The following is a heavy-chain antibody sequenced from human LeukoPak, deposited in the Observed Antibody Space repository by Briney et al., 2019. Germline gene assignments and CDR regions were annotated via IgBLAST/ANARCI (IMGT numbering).Heavy chain of an antibody. Sequence: SGGSLRLSCTASGFTFSSYTMHWVRQAPGKGLEWVSSISQTSEYIDNADSVKGRFTISRDNAKNSLYLQMNSLRAEDTAVYYCARDYEMATAVPDWGQGTLVTVSS. CDR1: GFTFSSYT. J-gene: IGHJ4*02. CDR2: ISQTSEYI. CDR3: ARDYEMATAVPD. V-gene: IGHV3-21*04. D-gene: IGHD5-24*01.